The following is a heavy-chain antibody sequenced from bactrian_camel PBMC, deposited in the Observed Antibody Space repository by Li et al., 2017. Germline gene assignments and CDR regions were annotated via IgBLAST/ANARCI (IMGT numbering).Heavy chain of an antibody. CDR2: IRQDGSMT. CDR3: ALDGTYGGDWDADRVLSRTEYNY. Sequence: DVQLVESGGGSVQAGGSLRLSCGVSEYSSSNYCMGWIRQAPGKGREGVAHIRQDGSMTYADAVKGRFAISKDNAKSTLYLQMNSLNPEDTAMYYCALDGTYGGDWDADRVLSRTEYNYWGQGTQVTVS. V-gene: IGHV3S31*01. CDR1: EYSSSNYC. J-gene: IGHJ4*01. D-gene: IGHD6*01.